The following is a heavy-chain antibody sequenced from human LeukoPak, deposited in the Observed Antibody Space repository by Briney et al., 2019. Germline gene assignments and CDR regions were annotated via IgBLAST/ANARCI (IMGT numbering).Heavy chain of an antibody. CDR1: GFTFSSYG. V-gene: IGHV3-30*18. CDR2: ISYDGSNK. CDR3: AKGDYGDFLYYFNY. J-gene: IGHJ4*02. Sequence: PGGSLRLSCAASGFTFSSYGMHWVRQAPGKGLEWVAVISYDGSNKYYADSVKGRFTISRDNSKNTLYLQMNSLRAEDTAVYYCAKGDYGDFLYYFNYWGQGTLVTVSS. D-gene: IGHD4-17*01.